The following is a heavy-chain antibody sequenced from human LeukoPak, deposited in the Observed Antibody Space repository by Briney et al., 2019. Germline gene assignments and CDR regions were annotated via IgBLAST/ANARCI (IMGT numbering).Heavy chain of an antibody. J-gene: IGHJ4*02. Sequence: GGSLRLSCAASGFTFSSYSMNWVRQAPGKGLEWVAVIWYDGSNKYYADSVKGRFTISRDNSKNTLYLQMNSLRAEDTAVYYCAKDRGYGDYADYFDYWGQGTLVTVSS. D-gene: IGHD4-17*01. V-gene: IGHV3-33*06. CDR3: AKDRGYGDYADYFDY. CDR2: IWYDGSNK. CDR1: GFTFSSYS.